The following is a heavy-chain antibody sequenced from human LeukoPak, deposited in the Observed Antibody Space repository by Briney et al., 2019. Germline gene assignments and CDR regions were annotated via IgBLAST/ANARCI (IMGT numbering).Heavy chain of an antibody. CDR2: INYSGST. Sequence: SETLSLTCAVYGGSFSAYYWSWIRQPPGKGLEWIGEINYSGSTNYNTSLKSRVTISVDTSKNQFSLELSAVTAADTAVYYCARGPYPTDYWGQGTLVTVSS. J-gene: IGHJ4*02. D-gene: IGHD2-2*02. CDR3: ARGPYPTDY. CDR1: GGSFSAYY. V-gene: IGHV4-34*01.